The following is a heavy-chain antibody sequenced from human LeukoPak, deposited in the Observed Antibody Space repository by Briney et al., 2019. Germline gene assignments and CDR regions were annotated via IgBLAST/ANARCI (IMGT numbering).Heavy chain of an antibody. CDR3: ARDRGIAVAGTFY. CDR2: ISYDGSNK. V-gene: IGHV3-30*19. D-gene: IGHD6-19*01. Sequence: GGSLRLSCAASGFTFSSYGMHWVRQAPGKGLEWVAVISYDGSNKYYADSVKGRFTISRDNSKNTLYLQMNSLRAEDTAVYYCARDRGIAVAGTFYWGQGTLVTVSS. J-gene: IGHJ4*02. CDR1: GFTFSSYG.